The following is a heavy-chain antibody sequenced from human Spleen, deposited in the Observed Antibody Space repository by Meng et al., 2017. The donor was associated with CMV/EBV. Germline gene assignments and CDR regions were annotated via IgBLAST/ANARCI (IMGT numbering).Heavy chain of an antibody. CDR1: GFTFSGSA. V-gene: IGHV3-73*01. J-gene: IGHJ4*02. Sequence: GESLKISCAASGFTFSGSAMHWVRQASGKGLEWVGRIRSKANSYATAYAASVKGRFTISRDDSKNTAYLQMNNLRAEDTAVYYCAKGIKDFWNGFDYWGQGTLVTVSS. CDR2: IRSKANSYAT. CDR3: AKGIKDFWNGFDY. D-gene: IGHD3-3*01.